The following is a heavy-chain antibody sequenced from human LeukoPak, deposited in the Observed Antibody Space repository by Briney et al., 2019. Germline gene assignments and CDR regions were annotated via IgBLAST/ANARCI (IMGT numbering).Heavy chain of an antibody. CDR2: IHHRGNT. CDR3: ATLIVGTTYFDY. Sequence: RSSETLSLTCAVYGESFSGYYWSWIRQPPGKGLEWIGEIHHRGNTNYNPSLKSRVTVSADTSRNQFSLNLTSVTAADTAVYYCATLIVGTTYFDYWGQGSLVTVSS. D-gene: IGHD1-26*01. J-gene: IGHJ4*02. CDR1: GESFSGYY. V-gene: IGHV4-34*01.